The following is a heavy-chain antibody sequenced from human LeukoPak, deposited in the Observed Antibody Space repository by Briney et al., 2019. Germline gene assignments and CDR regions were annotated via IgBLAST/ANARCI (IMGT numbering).Heavy chain of an antibody. J-gene: IGHJ4*02. CDR1: GFSFSTYA. Sequence: PGGSLRLSCAASGFSFSTYAMHWLRQAPGKGVEWVAVIWYDGTNKYYADSVKGRFTISRDNSKNTLYLQMNSLRVEDTAVYYCAKVHRDFWSGQPMGGYFDSWGQGSLVTVSS. D-gene: IGHD3-3*01. CDR2: IWYDGTNK. V-gene: IGHV3-33*06. CDR3: AKVHRDFWSGQPMGGYFDS.